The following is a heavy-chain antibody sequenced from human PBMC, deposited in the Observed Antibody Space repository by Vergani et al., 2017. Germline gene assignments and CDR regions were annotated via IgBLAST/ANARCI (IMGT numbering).Heavy chain of an antibody. V-gene: IGHV3-9*01. D-gene: IGHD6-6*01. Sequence: EVQLVESGGGLVQPGGSLRLSCAASGFTFDDYAMHWVRQAPGKGLEWVSGISWNSGSIGYADSVKGRFTISRDNSKNTLYLQMNSLRAEDTAVYYCAKGSSVFDYWGQGTLVTVSS. J-gene: IGHJ4*02. CDR3: AKGSSVFDY. CDR1: GFTFDDYA. CDR2: ISWNSGSI.